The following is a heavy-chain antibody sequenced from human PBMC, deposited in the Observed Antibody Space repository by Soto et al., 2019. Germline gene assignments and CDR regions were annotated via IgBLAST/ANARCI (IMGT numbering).Heavy chain of an antibody. J-gene: IGHJ6*02. Sequence: TGGSLRLSCAASGFAFNIYAMSWVRQAPGKGLEWVASISGSGSSTYSADSVKGRFTISRDNSKIMVYLQMNNLRAEDTATYYCAKCDGDYRYYYYGMDVWGQGTTVTVSS. V-gene: IGHV3-23*01. CDR1: GFAFNIYA. CDR2: ISGSGSST. D-gene: IGHD4-17*01. CDR3: AKCDGDYRYYYYGMDV.